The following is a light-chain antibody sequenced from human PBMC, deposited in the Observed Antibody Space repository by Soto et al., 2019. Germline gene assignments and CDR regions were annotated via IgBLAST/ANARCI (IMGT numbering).Light chain of an antibody. CDR1: SSDVGGYNY. V-gene: IGLV2-14*01. Sequence: QSALTQPASVSGSPGQSITMSCTGTSSDVGGYNYVSWYQQHPGKAPKLMIYDVSNRPSGVSNRFSGSKSGNTASLTIYGLQAEDEADYYCSSYTSSSTLDVFGTGTKLTVL. J-gene: IGLJ1*01. CDR2: DVS. CDR3: SSYTSSSTLDV.